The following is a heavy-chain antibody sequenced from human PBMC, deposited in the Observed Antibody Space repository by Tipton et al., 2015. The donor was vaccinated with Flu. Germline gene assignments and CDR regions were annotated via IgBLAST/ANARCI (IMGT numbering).Heavy chain of an antibody. CDR2: IYTGGST. CDR1: GHTVSSNY. V-gene: IGHV3-53*01. J-gene: IGHJ4*02. D-gene: IGHD3/OR15-3a*01. CDR3: ARQVDCATDYFDH. Sequence: SLRLSCAASGHTVSSNYISWVRQAPGKGLQWVSVIYTGGSTHYTPSVRGRFTVSKDNSKNTVYLQLNSLRAEDTALYYCARQVDCATDYFDHWGQGTLVTVSS.